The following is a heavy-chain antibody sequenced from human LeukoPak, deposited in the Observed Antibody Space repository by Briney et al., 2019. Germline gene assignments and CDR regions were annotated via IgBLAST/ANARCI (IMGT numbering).Heavy chain of an antibody. CDR2: IKQDGSEK. J-gene: IGHJ4*02. CDR1: GFTFSSYW. D-gene: IGHD3-22*01. V-gene: IGHV3-7*03. Sequence: GGSLRLSCAASGFTFSSYWMSWLRQAPGKGLEWVANIKQDGSEKQYVDSVKGRFTISRDNAKNSLYLQMNSLRAEDTAVYYCAKESGYYDSSGYSPRWGQGTLVTVSS. CDR3: AKESGYYDSSGYSPR.